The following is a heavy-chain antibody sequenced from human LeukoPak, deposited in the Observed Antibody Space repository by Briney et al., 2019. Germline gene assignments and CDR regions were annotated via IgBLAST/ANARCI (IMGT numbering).Heavy chain of an antibody. J-gene: IGHJ4*02. CDR2: FDPEGGET. V-gene: IGHV1-24*01. CDR1: GYTLTELS. D-gene: IGHD2-2*01. CDR3: ATDLGGIVVVPAAIRDY. Sequence: SSVKVSCKVSGYTLTELSMHWVRQAPGKGLEWMGGFDPEGGETIYAQKFQGRVTMTEDTSTDTAYMELSSLRSEDTAVYYCATDLGGIVVVPAAIRDYWGQGTLVTVSS.